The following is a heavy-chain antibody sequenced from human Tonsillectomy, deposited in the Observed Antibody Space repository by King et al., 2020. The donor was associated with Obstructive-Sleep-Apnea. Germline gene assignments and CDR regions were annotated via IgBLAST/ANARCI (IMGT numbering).Heavy chain of an antibody. J-gene: IGHJ1*01. V-gene: IGHV1-18*01. CDR1: GYTFTSYG. Sequence: QLVQSGAEVKKPGASVKVSCKASGYTFTSYGVSWVRQAPGQGLEWMGWIIAYNGNTNYAQNFQGRDTTTTDTSTSTAYMELRSLRSDVTAVYYCGRDTPYLGVVVITSRYFQHWGQGTLVTVSS. D-gene: IGHD3-22*01. CDR3: GRDTPYLGVVVITSRYFQH. CDR2: IIAYNGNT.